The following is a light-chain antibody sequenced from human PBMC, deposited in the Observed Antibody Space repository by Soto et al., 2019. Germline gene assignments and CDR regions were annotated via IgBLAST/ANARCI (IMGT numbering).Light chain of an antibody. CDR1: QSVSSN. CDR3: QQYDISLFA. Sequence: EIALTQSPGTLSVSPGERATLSCRASQSVSSNLAWYQQKPGQAPRLLIYGASSRATGIPDRFSGSGFGTDFTLTISRLEPEDFAVYYCQQYDISLFAFGPGTKVDIK. CDR2: GAS. V-gene: IGKV3-20*01. J-gene: IGKJ3*01.